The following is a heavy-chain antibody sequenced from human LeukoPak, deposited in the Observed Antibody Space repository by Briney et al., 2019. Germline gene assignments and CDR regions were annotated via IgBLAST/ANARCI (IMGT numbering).Heavy chain of an antibody. V-gene: IGHV3-23*01. CDR1: GITFSSDG. J-gene: IGHJ4*02. CDR3: AKDYGYTPYYFDY. CDR2: IIDSGGGT. Sequence: GGSLRLSCAASGITFSSDGMNWVRQVPGKGLEWVSSIIDSGGGTTYADSVKGRFTISRDNSKNTVSLQMDSLRVEDTAVYYCAKDYGYTPYYFDYWGQGALVTVSS. D-gene: IGHD5-18*01.